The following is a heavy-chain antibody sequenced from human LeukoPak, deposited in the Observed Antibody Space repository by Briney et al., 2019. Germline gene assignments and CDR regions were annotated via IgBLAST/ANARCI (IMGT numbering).Heavy chain of an antibody. CDR2: IYHSGST. CDR3: ARDLPPGYSSSTLDY. V-gene: IGHV4-39*07. CDR1: GGSISSRSYY. D-gene: IGHD6-6*01. J-gene: IGHJ4*02. Sequence: ASETLSLTCTVSGGSISSRSYYWGWIRQPPGKGLEWIGSIYHSGSTYYNPSLKSRVTISVDTSKNQFSLKLSSVTAADTAVYYCARDLPPGYSSSTLDYWGQETLVTVSS.